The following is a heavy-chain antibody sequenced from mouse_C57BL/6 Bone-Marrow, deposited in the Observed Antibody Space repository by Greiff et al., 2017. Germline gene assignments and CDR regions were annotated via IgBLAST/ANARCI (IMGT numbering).Heavy chain of an antibody. CDR3: AREGTTVVAPFDY. CDR1: GYTFTSYW. Sequence: QVQLQQPGAELVMPGASVKLSCKASGYTFTSYWMHWVKQRPGPGLEWIGEIDPSDSYTNYNQKFKGKSTLTVDKSSSTAYIQLRSLTSEDSAVYYGAREGTTVVAPFDYWGQGTTLTVSS. J-gene: IGHJ2*01. V-gene: IGHV1-69*01. D-gene: IGHD1-1*01. CDR2: IDPSDSYT.